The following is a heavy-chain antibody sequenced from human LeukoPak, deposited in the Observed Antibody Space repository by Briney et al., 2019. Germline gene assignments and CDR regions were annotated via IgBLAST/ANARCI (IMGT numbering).Heavy chain of an antibody. J-gene: IGHJ4*02. Sequence: ASVKVSCKASGYTFTSYDINWVRQATGQGLEWMGWMNPNSGNTGYAQKFQGRVTMTRNTSISTAYMELSSLRSDDTAAYYCARVVSSGWTGRFDYWGQGTLVTVSS. V-gene: IGHV1-8*01. CDR2: MNPNSGNT. CDR1: GYTFTSYD. D-gene: IGHD6-19*01. CDR3: ARVVSSGWTGRFDY.